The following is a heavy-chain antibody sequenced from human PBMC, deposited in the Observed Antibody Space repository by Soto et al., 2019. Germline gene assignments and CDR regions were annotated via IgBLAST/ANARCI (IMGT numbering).Heavy chain of an antibody. D-gene: IGHD3-22*01. CDR2: INHSGST. CDR1: GGSFSGYY. CDR3: WFSSGYYYYYFDY. Sequence: SETLSLTCAVYGGSFSGYYWSWIRQPPGKGLEWIGEINHSGSTNYNPPLKSRVTISVDTSKNQFSLKLSSVTAADTAVYYCWFSSGYYYYYFDYWGQGTLVTSPQ. V-gene: IGHV4-34*01. J-gene: IGHJ4*02.